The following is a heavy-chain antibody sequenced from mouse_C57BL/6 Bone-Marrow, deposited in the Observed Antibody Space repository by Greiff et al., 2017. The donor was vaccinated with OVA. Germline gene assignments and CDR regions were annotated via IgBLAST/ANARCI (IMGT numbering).Heavy chain of an antibody. J-gene: IGHJ3*01. Sequence: EVKVVESGEGLVKPGGSLKLSCAASGFTFSSYAMSWVRQTPEKRLEWVAYISSGGDYIYYADTVKGRFTISRDNARNTLYLQMSSLKSEDTAMYDGTRDERLLPWFAYWGQGTLVTVSA. D-gene: IGHD1-1*01. CDR1: GFTFSSYA. V-gene: IGHV5-9-1*02. CDR3: TRDERLLPWFAY. CDR2: ISSGGDYI.